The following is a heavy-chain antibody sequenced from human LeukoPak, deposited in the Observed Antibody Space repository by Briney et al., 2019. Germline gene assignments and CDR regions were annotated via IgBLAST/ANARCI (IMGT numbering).Heavy chain of an antibody. J-gene: IGHJ6*02. CDR2: IYYSGST. D-gene: IGHD3-3*01. V-gene: IGHV4-39*01. CDR3: ARSAYGYYDFWSGYSDV. CDR1: GGSISSSSYY. Sequence: SETLSLTCTVSGGSISSSSYYWGWIRQPPGKGLEWIGSIYYSGSTYYHPSLKSRVTISVDTSKNQFSLKLSSVTAADTAVYYCARSAYGYYDFWSGYSDVWGQGTTVTVSS.